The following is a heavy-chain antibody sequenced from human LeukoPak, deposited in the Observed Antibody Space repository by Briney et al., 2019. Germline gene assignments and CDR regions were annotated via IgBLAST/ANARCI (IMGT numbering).Heavy chain of an antibody. CDR1: GYTFTSYY. J-gene: IGHJ4*02. CDR3: ARSRPHCSGGSCYSGVRSEFDY. V-gene: IGHV1-46*01. Sequence: ASVKVSCTASGYTFTSYYMHWVRQAPGQGLEWMGIINPSGGSTSYAQKFQGRVTMTRDTSTSTVYMELSSLRSEDTAVYYCARSRPHCSGGSCYSGVRSEFDYWGQGTLVTVSS. D-gene: IGHD2-15*01. CDR2: INPSGGST.